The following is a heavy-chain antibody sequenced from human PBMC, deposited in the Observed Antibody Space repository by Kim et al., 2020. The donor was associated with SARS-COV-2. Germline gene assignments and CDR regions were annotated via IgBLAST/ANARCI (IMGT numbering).Heavy chain of an antibody. D-gene: IGHD3-10*01. CDR2: ITPFNGNT. CDR3: VYGSGRSGPFDY. Sequence: SVKVSCKASGYTFTYRYLHWVRQAPRQALEWMGWITPFNGNTNYAQKFQDRVTITRDRSMSTAYMELSSLRSEDTAMYYCVYGSGRSGPFDYWGQGTLVTVSS. J-gene: IGHJ4*02. V-gene: IGHV1-45*03. CDR1: GYTFTYRY.